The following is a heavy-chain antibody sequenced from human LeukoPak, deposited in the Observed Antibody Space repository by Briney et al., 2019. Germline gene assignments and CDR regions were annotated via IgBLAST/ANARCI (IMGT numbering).Heavy chain of an antibody. Sequence: GASVKVSCKASGYTFTSYDINWVRQATGQGLEWMGWMNPNSGNTGYAQKFQGRVTITRNTSISTAYMELSRLRSDDTAVYYCARIPYDFWSGSPFDYWGQGTLVTVSS. CDR1: GYTFTSYD. CDR3: ARIPYDFWSGSPFDY. V-gene: IGHV1-8*03. D-gene: IGHD3-3*01. CDR2: MNPNSGNT. J-gene: IGHJ4*02.